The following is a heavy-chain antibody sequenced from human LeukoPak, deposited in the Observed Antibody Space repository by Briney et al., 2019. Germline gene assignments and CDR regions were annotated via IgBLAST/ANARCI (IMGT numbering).Heavy chain of an antibody. CDR3: ARAGKSGELEFYFDY. J-gene: IGHJ4*02. CDR2: ISGSGGST. Sequence: GGSLRLSCAASGFTFSSYAMSWVRQAPGKGLEWVSAISGSGGSTYYADSVKGRFTISRDNSKNTLYLQMNSLRAEDTAVYYCARAGKSGELEFYFDYWGQGTLVTGSS. V-gene: IGHV3-23*01. D-gene: IGHD3-10*01. CDR1: GFTFSSYA.